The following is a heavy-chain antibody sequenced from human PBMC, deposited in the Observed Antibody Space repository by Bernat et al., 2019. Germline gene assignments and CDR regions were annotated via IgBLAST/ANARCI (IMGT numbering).Heavy chain of an antibody. V-gene: IGHV3-66*01. CDR1: GFTVSSNY. Sequence: EVQLVESGGGLVQPGGSLRLSCAASGFTVSSNYMSWVRQAPGKGLEWVSVIYSGGSTYYADSVKGRYTISRDNSKNTLYLQMNSLGAEDTAGYYCAMACGWSALFDYWGQGTLVTVSS. D-gene: IGHD6-19*01. CDR3: AMACGWSALFDY. J-gene: IGHJ4*02. CDR2: IYSGGST.